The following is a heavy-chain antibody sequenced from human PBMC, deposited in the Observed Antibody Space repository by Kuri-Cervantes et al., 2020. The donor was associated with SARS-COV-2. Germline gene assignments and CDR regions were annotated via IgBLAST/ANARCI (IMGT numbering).Heavy chain of an antibody. J-gene: IGHJ4*02. CDR3: AMYFYGSGNYHDTLDK. CDR2: INAGNGDT. V-gene: IGHV1-3*01. CDR1: GLTFVNYA. D-gene: IGHD3-10*01. Sequence: ASVKVSCKSSGLTFVNYAMHWVRQAAGQRLEWMGGINAGNGDTKISQKFQGRVTITRDIFAHTAYKDLSSLRSEDTAVYYCAMYFYGSGNYHDTLDKWGQGTLVTVSS.